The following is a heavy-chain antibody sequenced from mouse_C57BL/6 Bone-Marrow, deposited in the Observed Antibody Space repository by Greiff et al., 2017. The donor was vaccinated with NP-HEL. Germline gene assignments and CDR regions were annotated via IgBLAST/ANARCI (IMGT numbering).Heavy chain of an antibody. D-gene: IGHD1-1*01. J-gene: IGHJ2*01. V-gene: IGHV1-55*01. Sequence: QVQLQQPGAELVKPGASVKMSCKASGYTFTSYWITWVKQRPGQGLEWIGDIYPGSGSTNYNEKFKSKATLTVDTSSSTAYMQLSSLTSEDSAVYYCARKFHLYYYGSSYEGYWGQGTTLTVSS. CDR3: ARKFHLYYYGSSYEGY. CDR2: IYPGSGST. CDR1: GYTFTSYW.